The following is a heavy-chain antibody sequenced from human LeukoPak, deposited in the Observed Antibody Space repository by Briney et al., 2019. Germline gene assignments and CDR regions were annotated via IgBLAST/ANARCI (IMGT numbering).Heavy chain of an antibody. D-gene: IGHD2-15*01. CDR2: INPSGGST. Sequence: GASVKVSCKASGYTFTSYYMHWVRQAPGQGLEWMGIINPSGGSTSYAQKFQGRVTMTRDTSTSTVYMELSSLRSEDTAVYYCASPQSPVVVHYYYGMDVWGQGTTVTVSS. CDR3: ASPQSPVVVHYYYGMDV. V-gene: IGHV1-46*01. J-gene: IGHJ6*02. CDR1: GYTFTSYY.